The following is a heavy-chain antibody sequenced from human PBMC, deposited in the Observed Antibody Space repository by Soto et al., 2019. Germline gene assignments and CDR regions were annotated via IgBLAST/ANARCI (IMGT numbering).Heavy chain of an antibody. CDR3: ARNANMDV. Sequence: ASVKVSCKASGYTFTSYAMHWVRQAPGQRLEWMGWINAGNGNTKYPQKFQGRVTITSDTSASTAYMELSSLRSEDTAVYYCARNANMDVWGQGTTVTVSS. CDR2: INAGNGNT. CDR1: GYTFTSYA. J-gene: IGHJ6*02. V-gene: IGHV1-3*01.